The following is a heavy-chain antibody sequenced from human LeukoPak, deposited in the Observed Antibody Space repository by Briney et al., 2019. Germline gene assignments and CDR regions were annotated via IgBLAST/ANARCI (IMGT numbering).Heavy chain of an antibody. V-gene: IGHV3-21*01. Sequence: GGSLRLSCAASGFTFSSYSMNRVRQAPGKGLEWVSSISSSSSYIYYADSVKGRFTISRDNAKNSLYLQMNSLRAEDTAVYYCARGPSGKYQLLPNWFDPWGQGTLVTVSS. CDR1: GFTFSSYS. J-gene: IGHJ5*02. CDR3: ARGPSGKYQLLPNWFDP. D-gene: IGHD2-2*01. CDR2: ISSSSSYI.